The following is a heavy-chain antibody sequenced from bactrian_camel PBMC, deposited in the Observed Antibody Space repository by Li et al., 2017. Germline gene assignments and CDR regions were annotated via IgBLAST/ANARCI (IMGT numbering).Heavy chain of an antibody. Sequence: HVQLVESGGGSVQAGGSLRLSCTASGFTVVDGDMAWYRQGAGNECELVSSISSDGSTYFADSVKGRFTISRDSRNNIMYLQMSDLKPEDTAMYYCAAQRNRIYSLRVVGTEWYNNWGQGTQVTVS. CDR1: GFTVVDGD. CDR2: ISSDGST. D-gene: IGHD2*01. V-gene: IGHV3S55*01. J-gene: IGHJ4*01. CDR3: AAQRNRIYSLRVVGTEWYNN.